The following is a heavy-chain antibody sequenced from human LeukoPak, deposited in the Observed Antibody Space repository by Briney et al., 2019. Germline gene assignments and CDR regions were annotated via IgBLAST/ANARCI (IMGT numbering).Heavy chain of an antibody. V-gene: IGHV4/OR15-8*02. J-gene: IGHJ4*02. CDR3: SRESGPFCPFGY. Sequence: KPSETLSLTCGVSGGSISGTNWWSWVRQPPGQGLEWIGEISLAGQTNYNPSLNGRVTMSLDKSSNQRSLHLTSVTAADTATYFCSRESGPFCPFGYWGQGTLVIVSS. CDR2: ISLAGQT. CDR1: GGSISGTNW. D-gene: IGHD1-26*01.